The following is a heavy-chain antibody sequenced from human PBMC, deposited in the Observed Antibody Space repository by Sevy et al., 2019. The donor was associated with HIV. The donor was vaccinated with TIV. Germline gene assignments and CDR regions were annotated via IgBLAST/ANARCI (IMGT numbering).Heavy chain of an antibody. J-gene: IGHJ4*02. Sequence: GGSLRLSCAASGFTFSSYSMNWVRQAPGKGLEWVSSISSSSSYIYYADSVKGRFTISRDNAKNSLYLQMNSLRAEDTAVYYCARDTITSGSHPLDYWGQGTLVTVSS. CDR2: ISSSSSYI. CDR1: GFTFSSYS. CDR3: ARDTITSGSHPLDY. V-gene: IGHV3-21*01. D-gene: IGHD5-12*01.